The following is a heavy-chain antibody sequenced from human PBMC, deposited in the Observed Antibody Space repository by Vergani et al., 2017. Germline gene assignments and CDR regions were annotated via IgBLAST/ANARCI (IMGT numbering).Heavy chain of an antibody. Sequence: EVQLLESGGGLVQPGGSLRLSCAASGFTFSSYAMSWVRQAPGKGLEWVSAISGSGGSTYYADPVKGRFTISRVNSKNTLYLQMNSLRAEDTAVYYVAKGRYCSGGSCRGAKPNYYYYYGMDVWGQGNPGHRLL. V-gene: IGHV3-23*01. D-gene: IGHD2-15*01. CDR3: AKGRYCSGGSCRGAKPNYYYYYGMDV. CDR2: ISGSGGST. J-gene: IGHJ6*02. CDR1: GFTFSSYA.